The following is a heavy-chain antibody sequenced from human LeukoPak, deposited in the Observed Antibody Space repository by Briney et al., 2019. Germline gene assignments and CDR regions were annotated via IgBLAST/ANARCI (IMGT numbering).Heavy chain of an antibody. CDR1: GFTFSSYA. D-gene: IGHD3-10*02. CDR3: AELGITMIGGV. J-gene: IGHJ6*04. Sequence: GGSLRLSCAASGFTFSSYAMSWVRQAPGKGLEWVSVISNSGGSTDYADSVKGRFTISRDNAKNSLYLQMNSLRAEDTAVYYCAELGITMIGGVWGKGTTVTISS. CDR2: ISNSGGST. V-gene: IGHV3-23*01.